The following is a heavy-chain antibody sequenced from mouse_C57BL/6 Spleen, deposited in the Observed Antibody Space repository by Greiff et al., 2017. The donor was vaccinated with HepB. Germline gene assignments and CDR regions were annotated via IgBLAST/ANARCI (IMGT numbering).Heavy chain of an antibody. Sequence: VQLQQSGPELVKPGASVKISCKASGYAFSSSWMNWVKQRPGKGLEWIGRIYPGDGDTNYNGKFKGKATLTADKSSSTAYMQLSSLTSEDAAVYCRLRGASMDYWGQGTSVTVSS. V-gene: IGHV1-82*01. CDR2: IYPGDGDT. CDR1: GYAFSSSW. CDR3: LRGASMDY. J-gene: IGHJ4*01.